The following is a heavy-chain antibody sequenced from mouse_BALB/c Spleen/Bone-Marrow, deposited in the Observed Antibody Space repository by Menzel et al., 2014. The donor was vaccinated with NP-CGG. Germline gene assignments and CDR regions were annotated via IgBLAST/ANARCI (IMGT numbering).Heavy chain of an antibody. V-gene: IGHV1-12*01. D-gene: IGHD2-2*01. J-gene: IGHJ2*01. Sequence: VQLQQSGAELVKPGASVKMSCKAPGYTFTSYNMHWVKQTPGQGLEWIGAIYPGNGDTSYNQKFKGKATLTADKSSSTAYMQLSSLTSEDSAVYYCARWLRKGFDYWGQGTTLTVSS. CDR1: GYTFTSYN. CDR3: ARWLRKGFDY. CDR2: IYPGNGDT.